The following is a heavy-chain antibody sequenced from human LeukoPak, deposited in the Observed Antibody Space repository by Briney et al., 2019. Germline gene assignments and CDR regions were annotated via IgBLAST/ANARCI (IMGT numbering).Heavy chain of an antibody. CDR3: VRVKSNNWWGNFDY. CDR2: VSANTGNT. J-gene: IGHJ4*02. Sequence: GASVKASCKAFGYTFTDYGITWVRQAPGQGLQWLGWVSANTGNTNYAQRFQGRVTMTIDTSTSTAYMELRSLGSDDTAVYYCVRVKSNNWWGNFDYWGQGTLVTVSS. CDR1: GYTFTDYG. V-gene: IGHV1-18*04. D-gene: IGHD1-20*01.